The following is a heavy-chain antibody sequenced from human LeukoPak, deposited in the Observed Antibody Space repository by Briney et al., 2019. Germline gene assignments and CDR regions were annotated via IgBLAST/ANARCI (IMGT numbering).Heavy chain of an antibody. CDR3: ARDVSGVPAH. V-gene: IGHV1-46*01. J-gene: IGHJ4*02. Sequence: ASVKVSCKASGYTFTSYYMHWVRQAPGQGLEWMAIINPSGGTTNYAQKFQGRVTMTRDTSTSTVYMELSRLRSDDTAVYYCARDVSGVPAHWGQGTLVTVSS. CDR1: GYTFTSYY. CDR2: INPSGGTT. D-gene: IGHD6-19*01.